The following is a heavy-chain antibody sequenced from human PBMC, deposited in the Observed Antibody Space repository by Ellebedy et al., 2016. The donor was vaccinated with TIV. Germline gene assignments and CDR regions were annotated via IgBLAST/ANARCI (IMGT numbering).Heavy chain of an antibody. CDR3: AKDKRMITFGGVIDY. CDR2: IRWNSGSI. CDR1: GFTFDDYA. V-gene: IGHV3-9*01. Sequence: SLKISCAASGFTFDDYAMHWVRQAPGKGLEWVSGIRWNSGSIGYADSVKGRFTISRDNAKNSLYLQMNSLRPEDTALYYCAKDKRMITFGGVIDYWGQGTLVTVSS. J-gene: IGHJ4*02. D-gene: IGHD3-16*01.